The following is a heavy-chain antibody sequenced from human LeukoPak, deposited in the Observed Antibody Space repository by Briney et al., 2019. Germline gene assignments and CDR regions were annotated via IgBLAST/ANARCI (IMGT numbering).Heavy chain of an antibody. J-gene: IGHJ6*03. CDR1: GGSFSGSY. CDR2: INHSGST. CDR3: ARCVAGYYYMDL. Sequence: SETVSLTCVVYGGSFSGSYWTWIRKPPGKGLEWIGEINHSGSTNYNPSLKSRVTISVDTSKNQSSLKLSSVTAADTAVYYCARCVAGYYYMDLWGKGPTVSISS. V-gene: IGHV4-34*01.